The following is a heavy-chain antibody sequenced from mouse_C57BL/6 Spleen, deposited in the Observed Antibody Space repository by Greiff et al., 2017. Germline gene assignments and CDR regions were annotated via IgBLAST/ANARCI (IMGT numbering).Heavy chain of an antibody. CDR2: IYPGSGNT. V-gene: IGHV1-76*01. Sequence: VQLQQSGAELVRPGASVKLSCKASGYTFTDYYINWVKQRPGQGLEWIARIYPGSGNTYYNEKFKGKATLTAEKSSSTAYMQLSSLTSEDSAVYFCAREGGEDWGQGTSVTVSS. CDR1: GYTFTDYY. J-gene: IGHJ4*01. CDR3: AREGGED.